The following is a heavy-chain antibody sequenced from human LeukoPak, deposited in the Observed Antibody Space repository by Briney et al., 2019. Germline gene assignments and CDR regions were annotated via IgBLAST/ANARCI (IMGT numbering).Heavy chain of an antibody. Sequence: SDTLSLTCTVSAGSISGFFWSWIRQPPGKGLEWIGYISCSGSTNYNPSLKSRVTISADTSKNQVSLKLSSVTAADTAVYYCARTYRYGSFPVYHFYMDVWGKGTTVTVSS. CDR2: ISCSGST. V-gene: IGHV4-59*07. CDR1: AGSISGFF. J-gene: IGHJ6*03. D-gene: IGHD5-18*01. CDR3: ARTYRYGSFPVYHFYMDV.